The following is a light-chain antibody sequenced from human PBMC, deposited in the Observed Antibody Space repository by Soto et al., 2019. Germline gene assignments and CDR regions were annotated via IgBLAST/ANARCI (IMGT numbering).Light chain of an antibody. V-gene: IGLV2-23*01. J-gene: IGLJ1*01. CDR3: CSYAGSDTPYV. CDR2: ESN. Sequence: QSVLTQPASVSGSPGQSITISCTGTRSDVGSYNLVSWYPQHPGKAPKLMIFESNKRPSGVSNRFSGSKSGNAASLTISGLQAEDEADYYCCSYAGSDTPYVFGTGTKVTVL. CDR1: RSDVGSYNL.